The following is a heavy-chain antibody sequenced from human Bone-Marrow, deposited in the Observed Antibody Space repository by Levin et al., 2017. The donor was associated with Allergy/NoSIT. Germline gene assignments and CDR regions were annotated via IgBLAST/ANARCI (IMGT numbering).Heavy chain of an antibody. V-gene: IGHV4-4*02. J-gene: IGHJ6*03. D-gene: IGHD4-11*01. CDR2: VSHRGNA. Sequence: SETLSLTCAVSGASMTSNDWWTWVRQSPGKGLEWIGEVSHRGNANYSPSLKNRVTMSVDKSKKQFSLRMTSVTAADTAVYYCAREKQFQLPLYYYYYYIDVWGKGTTVTVSS. CDR3: AREKQFQLPLYYYYYYIDV. CDR1: GASMTSNDW.